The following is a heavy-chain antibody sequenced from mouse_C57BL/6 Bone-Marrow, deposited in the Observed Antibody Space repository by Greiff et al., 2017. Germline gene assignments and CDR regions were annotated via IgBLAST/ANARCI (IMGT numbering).Heavy chain of an antibody. CDR2: INPSSGYT. J-gene: IGHJ4*01. V-gene: IGHV1-7*01. Sequence: QVQLQQSGAELAKPGASVKLSCKASGYTFTSYWMHWVKQRPGQGLEWIGYINPSSGYTKYNQKFKDKATLTADNSSSTAYMRLSSLTYEDSAVYYCARWFYAMDYWGQGTSVTVSS. D-gene: IGHD2-2*01. CDR3: ARWFYAMDY. CDR1: GYTFTSYW.